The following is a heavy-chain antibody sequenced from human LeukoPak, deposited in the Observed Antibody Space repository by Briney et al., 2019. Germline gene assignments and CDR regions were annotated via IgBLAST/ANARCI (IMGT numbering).Heavy chain of an antibody. Sequence: GGSLRLSCGASGFTFGSYWMSWVRQAPGKGLEWVANIKQDGSEKYYVDSVKGRFTISRDNAKNSLYLQMNSLRAEDTAVYYCARDLARGGFWFDPWGQGTLVTVSS. CDR2: IKQDGSEK. J-gene: IGHJ5*02. CDR1: GFTFGSYW. V-gene: IGHV3-7*01. D-gene: IGHD3-16*01. CDR3: ARDLARGGFWFDP.